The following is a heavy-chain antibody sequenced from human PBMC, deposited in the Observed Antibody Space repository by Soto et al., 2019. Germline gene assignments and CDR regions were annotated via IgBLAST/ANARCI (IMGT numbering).Heavy chain of an antibody. D-gene: IGHD6-6*01. Sequence: TVGSLRLSCAASGFTFSSYSMNWVRQAPGKGLEWVSSISSSSSYIYYADSVKGRFTISRDNAKNSLYLQMNSLRAEDTAVYYCARDGYSSSSREDYWGQGTLVTVSS. V-gene: IGHV3-21*01. CDR2: ISSSSSYI. CDR1: GFTFSSYS. J-gene: IGHJ4*02. CDR3: ARDGYSSSSREDY.